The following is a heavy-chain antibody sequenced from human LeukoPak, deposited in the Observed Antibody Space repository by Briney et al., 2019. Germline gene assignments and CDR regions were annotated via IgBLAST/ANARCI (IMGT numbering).Heavy chain of an antibody. D-gene: IGHD4-23*01. Sequence: GGSLRLSCAASGFSFSSYGLHWVRQAPGKGLEWVAVIYFDTKNIHYADSVKGRFTISRDNSKNTLYLQMNSLRAEDTAVYYRAKGFTGGFYGGNSGGMDVWGQGTTVTVSS. CDR2: IYFDTKNI. CDR1: GFSFSSYG. CDR3: AKGFTGGFYGGNSGGMDV. J-gene: IGHJ6*02. V-gene: IGHV3-33*06.